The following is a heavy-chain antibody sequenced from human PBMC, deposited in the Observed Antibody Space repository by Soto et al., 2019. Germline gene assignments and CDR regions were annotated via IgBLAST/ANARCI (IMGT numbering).Heavy chain of an antibody. CDR3: ARENYYDSSGYYRIFDY. D-gene: IGHD3-22*01. Sequence: VSGPTLVNPTQTLTLTCTFSGFSLSTSGMRVSWIRQPPGKALEWLARIDWDDDKFYSTSLKTRLTISKDTSKNQVVLTMTNMDPVDTATYYCARENYYDSSGYYRIFDYWGQGXLVTVSS. J-gene: IGHJ4*02. CDR2: IDWDDDK. V-gene: IGHV2-70*04. CDR1: GFSLSTSGMR.